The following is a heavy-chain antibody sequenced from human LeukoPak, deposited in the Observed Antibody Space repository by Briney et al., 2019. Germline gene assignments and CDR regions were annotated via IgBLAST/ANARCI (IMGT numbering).Heavy chain of an antibody. Sequence: GSLRLSCAVSGFSVSNNYMNWVRQSAGKGLEWVSAIGVDDDTYYSASVKGRFTISRENARNSLYLQMNSLRAEDTAVYYCARERTRGCNGDICLDGFDIWGRGTKVTVSS. J-gene: IGHJ3*02. CDR1: GFSVSNNY. V-gene: IGHV3-13*01. CDR3: ARERTRGCNGDICLDGFDI. D-gene: IGHD2-15*01. CDR2: IGVDDDT.